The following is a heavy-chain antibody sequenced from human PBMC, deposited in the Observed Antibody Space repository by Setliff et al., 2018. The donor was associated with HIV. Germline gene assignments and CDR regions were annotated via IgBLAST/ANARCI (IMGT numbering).Heavy chain of an antibody. J-gene: IGHJ4*02. V-gene: IGHV3-43D*03. D-gene: IGHD1-26*01. CDR1: GFTFDDYA. Sequence: PGGSLRLSCAASGFTFDDYAMHWVRQAPGKGLEWVSLISWDGDSTYYADSIKGRFTISRDNAKKSLYLQMNSLRPEDTAVYYCARGSGSYWGQGTLVTVSS. CDR2: ISWDGDST. CDR3: ARGSGSY.